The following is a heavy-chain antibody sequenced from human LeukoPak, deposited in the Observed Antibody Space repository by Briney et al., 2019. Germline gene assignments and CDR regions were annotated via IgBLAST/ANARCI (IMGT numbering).Heavy chain of an antibody. J-gene: IGHJ4*02. V-gene: IGHV3-73*01. D-gene: IGHD3-22*01. CDR1: GFTFSGSA. CDR3: TTTYYERGYYFDY. Sequence: GGSLRLSCAASGFTFSGSAMHWVRQASGKGLEWVGRIRSKANSYATAYAASVKGRFTISRDDSKNTAYLQMNSLKTEDTAVYYCTTTYYERGYYFDYWGQGTLATVSS. CDR2: IRSKANSYAT.